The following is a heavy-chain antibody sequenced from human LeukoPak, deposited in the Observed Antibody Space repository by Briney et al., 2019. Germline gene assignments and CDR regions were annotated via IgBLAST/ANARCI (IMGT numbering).Heavy chain of an antibody. CDR1: GFTFSSYW. Sequence: GGSLRLSCAASGFTFSSYWMNWARQAPGKGLEWVASINHNGNVNYYVDSVKGRFTISRDNAKNTLYLQVNSLRAEDTAVYYCAKGGKWDVTPFDYWGQGTLVTVSS. D-gene: IGHD1-26*01. CDR2: INHNGNVN. V-gene: IGHV3-7*03. J-gene: IGHJ4*02. CDR3: AKGGKWDVTPFDY.